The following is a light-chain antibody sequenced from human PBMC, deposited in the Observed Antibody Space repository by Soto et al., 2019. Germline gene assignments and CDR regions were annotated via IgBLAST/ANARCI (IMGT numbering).Light chain of an antibody. CDR1: QRVLYSSSNKNY. CDR3: QQYCSSPWT. Sequence: DIVMTQSPDSLAVSLGERATINCKSSQRVLYSSSNKNYSAWYQQKPGQPPKLLIYWASTRESGVPDRFSGSGSGTDFTLTISSLQAEDLAVYYCQQYCSSPWTFGQGTKVEIK. V-gene: IGKV4-1*01. CDR2: WAS. J-gene: IGKJ1*01.